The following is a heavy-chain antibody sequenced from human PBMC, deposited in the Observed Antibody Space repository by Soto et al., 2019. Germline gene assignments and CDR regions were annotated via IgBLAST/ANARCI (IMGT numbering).Heavy chain of an antibody. Sequence: PGGSLRLSCAVSGFTFSSYAMNWVRQAPGQGLEWVSGITGSAGSTYYADSVKGRFTISRDNSKKTLFLQMNSLRAEDTAVYYCATDRDGYNWGYFDYWGQGTLVTVSS. CDR1: GFTFSSYA. J-gene: IGHJ4*02. V-gene: IGHV3-23*01. CDR3: ATDRDGYNWGYFDY. D-gene: IGHD5-12*01. CDR2: ITGSAGST.